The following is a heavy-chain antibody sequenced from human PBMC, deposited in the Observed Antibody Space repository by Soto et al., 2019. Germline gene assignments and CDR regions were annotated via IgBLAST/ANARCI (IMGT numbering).Heavy chain of an antibody. J-gene: IGHJ5*02. CDR3: PRDRKATTSPRYNWFDP. CDR2: IHYTGST. D-gene: IGHD4-17*01. Sequence: SETLSLTXTVSGGSISSVDYYWSWIRQAPGKGLEWIGYIHYTGSTDYNPSLRSRVTISVDTSDNQFSLKLSSVTAADTAVYYCPRDRKATTSPRYNWFDPWGPGTLVTVSS. V-gene: IGHV4-30-4*01. CDR1: GGSISSVDYY.